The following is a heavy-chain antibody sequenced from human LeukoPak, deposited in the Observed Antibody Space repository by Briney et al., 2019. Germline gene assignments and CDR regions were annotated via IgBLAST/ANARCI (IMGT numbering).Heavy chain of an antibody. V-gene: IGHV3-30*02. D-gene: IGHD3-3*01. CDR1: GFTFSNYG. CDR3: AKVNQEIYDFWSGYSQGPYFDY. CDR2: IRYDGSNK. J-gene: IGHJ4*02. Sequence: GGSLRLSCAASGFTFSNYGMHWVRQAPGKGLEWVAFIRYDGSNKYYADSVKGRFTISRDNSNNTLYLQMNSLRAEDTAVYYCAKVNQEIYDFWSGYSQGPYFDYWGQGTLVTVSS.